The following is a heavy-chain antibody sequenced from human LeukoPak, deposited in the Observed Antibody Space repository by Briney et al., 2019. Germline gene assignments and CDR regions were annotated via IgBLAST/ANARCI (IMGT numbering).Heavy chain of an antibody. CDR1: GFTFSSYA. CDR2: ISGSGGST. Sequence: TGGSLRLSCAASGFTFSSYAMSWVRQAPGKGLEWVSAISGSGGSTYYADSVKGRFTISRDNSKNTLYLQMNSLRAEDTAVYYCAKDRGGDDTFDYWGQGTLVTVSS. CDR3: AKDRGGDDTFDY. V-gene: IGHV3-23*01. D-gene: IGHD2-21*01. J-gene: IGHJ4*02.